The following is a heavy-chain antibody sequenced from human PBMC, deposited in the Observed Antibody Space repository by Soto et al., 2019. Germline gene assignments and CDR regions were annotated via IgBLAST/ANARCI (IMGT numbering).Heavy chain of an antibody. D-gene: IGHD2-21*01. CDR2: ISTDNGNT. CDR3: XXDVPDTSLFFXXXXXXX. Sequence: QVHLVQSGAEVRKPGASVKVSCKASGYSFTSYGISWVREAPGQGLEWMGWISTDNGNTNYAHILXXXXXXXXDPSXXXAYMKXXXXRSDXTXXXXXXXDVPDTSLFFXXXXXXXXG. V-gene: IGHV1-18*01. CDR1: GYSFTSYG. J-gene: IGHJ1*01.